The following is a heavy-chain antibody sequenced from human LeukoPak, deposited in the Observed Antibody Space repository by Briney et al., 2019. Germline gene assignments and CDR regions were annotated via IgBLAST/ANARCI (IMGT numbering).Heavy chain of an antibody. V-gene: IGHV4-39*07. CDR1: GGSISSNSYF. CDR2: IFYSGST. CDR3: ARRGLGGSYRDAFDI. Sequence: SETLSLTCSVSGGSISSNSYFWGWIRQPPGKGLEWIGSIFYSGSTYYNPTLKSRVTISVDTSKNQFSLKLSSVTAADTAVYYCARRGLGGSYRDAFDIWGQGTMVTVSS. D-gene: IGHD1-26*01. J-gene: IGHJ3*02.